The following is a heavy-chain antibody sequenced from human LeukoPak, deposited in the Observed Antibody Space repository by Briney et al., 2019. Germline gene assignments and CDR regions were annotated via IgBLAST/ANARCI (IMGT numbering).Heavy chain of an antibody. CDR1: GFTFSSYG. V-gene: IGHV3-30*02. CDR3: AKDDTFVDPIVVVVAATPY. D-gene: IGHD2-15*01. J-gene: IGHJ4*02. Sequence: RTGGSLRLSCAASGFTFSSYGMHWVRQAPGKGLEWVAFIRYDGSNKYYADSVKGRFTISRDNSKNTLYLQMNSLRAEDTAVYYCAKDDTFVDPIVVVVAATPYWGQGTLVTVSS. CDR2: IRYDGSNK.